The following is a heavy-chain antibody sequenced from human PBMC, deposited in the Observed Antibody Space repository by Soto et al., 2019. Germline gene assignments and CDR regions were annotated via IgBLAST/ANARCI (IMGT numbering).Heavy chain of an antibody. CDR3: AKDDYNAAFDV. Sequence: GGSLRLSCATSGFSFNIFGMHWVRQAPGKALEWVGLISKNGDNQYYGDSAKGRFIISRDNPKNSLYLQLHSLRPDDTAVYYCAKDDYNAAFDVWGQGTMVTVSS. J-gene: IGHJ3*01. CDR1: GFSFNIFG. CDR2: ISKNGDNQ. V-gene: IGHV3-30*18. D-gene: IGHD4-4*01.